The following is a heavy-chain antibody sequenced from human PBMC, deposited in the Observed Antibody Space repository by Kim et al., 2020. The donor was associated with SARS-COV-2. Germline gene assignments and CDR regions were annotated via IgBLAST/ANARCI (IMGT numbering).Heavy chain of an antibody. CDR3: ARGGFLWFGELFPLNWFDP. CDR1: GGSFSGYY. D-gene: IGHD3-10*01. V-gene: IGHV4-34*01. J-gene: IGHJ5*02. Sequence: SETLSLTCAVYGGSFSGYYWSWIRQPPGKGLEWIGEINHRGSTNYNPSLKSRVTISVDTSKNQFSLKLSSVTAAATAVYYCARGGFLWFGELFPLNWFDPWGQDTLVTVSS. CDR2: INHRGST.